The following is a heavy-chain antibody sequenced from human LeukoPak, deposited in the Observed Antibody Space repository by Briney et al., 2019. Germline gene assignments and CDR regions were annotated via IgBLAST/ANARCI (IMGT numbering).Heavy chain of an antibody. D-gene: IGHD7-27*01. J-gene: IGHJ4*02. V-gene: IGHV4-31*03. Sequence: NSSETLSLTCNVFGGSISSGGSRWSWIRQHPGKGLEWIGYIYYSGSTYYNPSLESRLTMSVDTSKNQFSLHLTSVTAADTAVYYCARDWGAYFDYWGQGTLVTVSS. CDR1: GGSISSGGSR. CDR2: IYYSGST. CDR3: ARDWGAYFDY.